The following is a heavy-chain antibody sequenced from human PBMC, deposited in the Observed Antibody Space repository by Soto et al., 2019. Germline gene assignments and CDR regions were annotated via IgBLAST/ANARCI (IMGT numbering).Heavy chain of an antibody. CDR3: ARDRDSGSYYFDY. CDR2: INPSGGGT. D-gene: IGHD2-15*01. V-gene: IGHV1-46*01. Sequence: GASVKVSCKASGYTFSTYYIHWVRQAPGQGPEWIGIINPSGGGTSYAQKFQDRVTMTRGTSTSTLYMELTSLRSGDAAVYYCARDRDSGSYYFDYWGQGTLVTVSS. J-gene: IGHJ4*02. CDR1: GYTFSTYY.